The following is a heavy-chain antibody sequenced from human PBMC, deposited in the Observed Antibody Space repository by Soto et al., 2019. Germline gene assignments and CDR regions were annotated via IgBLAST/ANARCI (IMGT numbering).Heavy chain of an antibody. V-gene: IGHV3-23*01. CDR2: IRGSGGST. D-gene: IGHD1-26*01. Sequence: EVQLLESGGGLVQPGGSLSLSCQASGFTFSTFAWTWAPQAPGKGREWVPAIRGSGGSTYYADSVKGRFTISRDNSKNTLYLQMNSLRAEDTAVYYCAKDLLTSDDYWGQGTLVTVSS. CDR3: AKDLLTSDDY. CDR1: GFTFSTFA. J-gene: IGHJ4*02.